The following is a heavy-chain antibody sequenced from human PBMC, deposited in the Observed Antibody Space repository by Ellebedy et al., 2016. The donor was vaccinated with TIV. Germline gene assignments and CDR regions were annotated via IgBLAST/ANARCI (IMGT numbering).Heavy chain of an antibody. D-gene: IGHD3-3*01. CDR1: GLSFITYD. Sequence: GESLKISCAASGLSFITYDMHWVRLAPGKGLEWVAVISYDGSNKYYADSVKGRFTISRDNSKNTLYLQMNSMRGEDTAVYYCAKGRERITIFGVVIQYFYYYMDVWGKGTTVTVS. CDR3: AKGRERITIFGVVIQYFYYYMDV. CDR2: ISYDGSNK. J-gene: IGHJ6*03. V-gene: IGHV3-30*18.